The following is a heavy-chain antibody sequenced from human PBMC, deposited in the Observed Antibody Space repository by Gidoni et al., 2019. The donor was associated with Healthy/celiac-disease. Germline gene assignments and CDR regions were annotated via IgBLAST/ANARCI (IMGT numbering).Heavy chain of an antibody. CDR1: VFTFSSYG. J-gene: IGHJ5*02. CDR2: ISYDGSNK. Sequence: QVQLVESGGGVVQPGRSLRLSCAASVFTFSSYGMHWVRQAPGKGLEWVAVISYDGSNKYYADSVKGRFTISRDNSKNTLYLQMNSLRAEDTAVYYCAKAVWFGESNWFDPWGQGTLVTVSS. D-gene: IGHD3-10*01. CDR3: AKAVWFGESNWFDP. V-gene: IGHV3-30*18.